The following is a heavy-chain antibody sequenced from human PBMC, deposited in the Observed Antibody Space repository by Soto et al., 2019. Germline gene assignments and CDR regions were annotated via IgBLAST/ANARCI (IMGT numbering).Heavy chain of an antibody. CDR2: ISGSGGST. CDR3: AKDRGAYSSSPGTKDV. Sequence: GGSLRLSCAASGFTFSSYAMSWVRQAPGKGLEWVSAISGSGGSTYYADSVKGRFTISRDNSKNTLYLQMNSLRAEDTAVYYCAKDRGAYSSSPGTKDVWGKGTTVTVSS. CDR1: GFTFSSYA. D-gene: IGHD6-6*01. V-gene: IGHV3-23*01. J-gene: IGHJ6*04.